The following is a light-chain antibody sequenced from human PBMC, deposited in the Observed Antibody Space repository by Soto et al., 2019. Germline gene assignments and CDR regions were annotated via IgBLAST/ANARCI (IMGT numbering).Light chain of an antibody. J-gene: IGKJ5*01. CDR2: GAS. V-gene: IGKV3-20*01. CDR3: QQYGSSPRT. Sequence: EIVLTQSPGILSLSPGERATLSCRASQSISSTYLAWYQQKPGQAPRLLIYGASSRATGIPDRFSGSGSGTEFTLTISRLEPEDFAVFYCQQYGSSPRTFGQGTRLEIK. CDR1: QSISSTY.